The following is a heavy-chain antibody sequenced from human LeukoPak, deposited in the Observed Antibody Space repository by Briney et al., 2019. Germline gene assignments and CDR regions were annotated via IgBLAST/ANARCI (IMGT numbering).Heavy chain of an antibody. CDR1: GGSISGYY. CDR3: ARPSLRYCDYFDY. J-gene: IGHJ4*02. Sequence: SETLSLTCTVSGGSISGYYWSWLRQPAGKGLEWIGRIYTSGSTNYNPSLKSRVTMSVDTSKNQFSLKLSSVTAADTAVYYCARPSLRYCDYFDYWGQGTLVTVSS. V-gene: IGHV4-4*07. D-gene: IGHD3-9*01. CDR2: IYTSGST.